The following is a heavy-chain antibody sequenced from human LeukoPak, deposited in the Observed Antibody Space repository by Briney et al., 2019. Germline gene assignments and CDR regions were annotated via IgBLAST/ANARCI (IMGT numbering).Heavy chain of an antibody. J-gene: IGHJ6*03. CDR3: ARGQGITIFGVASRSYYMDV. CDR1: GGSFSGYY. D-gene: IGHD3-3*01. V-gene: IGHV4-34*01. CDR2: INHSGST. Sequence: KSSETLSLTCAVYGGSFSGYYWSWIRQPPGKGLEWIGEINHSGSTNYNPSLKSRATISVDTSKNQFSLKLSSVTAADTAVYYCARGQGITIFGVASRSYYMDVWGKGTTVTVSS.